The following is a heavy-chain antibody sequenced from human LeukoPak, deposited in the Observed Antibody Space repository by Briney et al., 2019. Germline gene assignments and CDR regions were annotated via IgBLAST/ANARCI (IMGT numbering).Heavy chain of an antibody. Sequence: ASVKVSCKASGYTFTDYYMHWVRQAPGPGLEWMGWINPNSGGTNYAQKSQGRVTMTRDTSISTAYMELSSLRSDDTAVYYCARSPPSSWENDYWGQGTLVTVSS. CDR1: GYTFTDYY. J-gene: IGHJ4*02. CDR3: ARSPPSSWENDY. D-gene: IGHD1-26*01. V-gene: IGHV1-2*02. CDR2: INPNSGGT.